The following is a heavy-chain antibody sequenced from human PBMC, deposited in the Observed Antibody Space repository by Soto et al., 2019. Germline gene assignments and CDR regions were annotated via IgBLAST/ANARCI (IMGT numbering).Heavy chain of an antibody. CDR3: ARERYTYGNYFDY. Sequence: QVQSVESGGGVVQTGRSLRLSCAASGFTFSSYDMDWVRQAPGKGLEWVAVISYDGSNKYYADSVKGRFTISRDNSKNTLYLQMNSLRAEDTAVYYCARERYTYGNYFDYWGQGTLVTVSS. CDR2: ISYDGSNK. CDR1: GFTFSSYD. D-gene: IGHD5-18*01. V-gene: IGHV3-30-3*01. J-gene: IGHJ4*02.